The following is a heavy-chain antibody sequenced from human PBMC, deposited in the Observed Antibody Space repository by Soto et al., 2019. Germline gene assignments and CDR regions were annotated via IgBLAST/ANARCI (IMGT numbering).Heavy chain of an antibody. CDR1: GYTFTSYG. D-gene: IGHD3-10*01. CDR3: ARVRKITMVRGVKDYYYGMDV. Sequence: ASVKVSCKASGYTFTSYGISWVRQAPGQGLEWMGRIIPILGIANYAQKFQGRVTITADKSTSTAYMELRSLRSDDTAVYYCARVRKITMVRGVKDYYYGMDVWGQGTTVTVSS. CDR2: IIPILGIA. J-gene: IGHJ6*02. V-gene: IGHV1-69*04.